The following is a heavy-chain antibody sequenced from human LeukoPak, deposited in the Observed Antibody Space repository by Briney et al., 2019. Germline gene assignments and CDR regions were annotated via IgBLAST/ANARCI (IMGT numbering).Heavy chain of an antibody. CDR1: GFTFSSYA. V-gene: IGHV3-23*01. J-gene: IGHJ4*02. D-gene: IGHD6-13*01. Sequence: GGSLRLSCAASGFTFSSYAMSWVRQAPGKGLEWVSAISGSGGSTYYADSVKGRFTISRDNSKNTLYLQMNSLRAEDTAVYYCAKDGGSIAAAGYYFDYWGQGTLVTISS. CDR3: AKDGGSIAAAGYYFDY. CDR2: ISGSGGST.